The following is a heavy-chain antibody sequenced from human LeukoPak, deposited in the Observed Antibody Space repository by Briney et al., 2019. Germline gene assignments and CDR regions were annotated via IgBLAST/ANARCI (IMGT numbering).Heavy chain of an antibody. CDR1: GGSFSGYN. V-gene: IGHV4-34*01. CDR2: INHIGST. Sequence: SETLSLTCAVYGGSFSGYNWSWIRQPPGKGLEWIGEINHIGSTNYNPSLKSRVTISVDTSKNQFSLKLTSVTVADTAVYYCARDLDGGNSFDYWGQGTLVTVSS. D-gene: IGHD4-23*01. J-gene: IGHJ4*02. CDR3: ARDLDGGNSFDY.